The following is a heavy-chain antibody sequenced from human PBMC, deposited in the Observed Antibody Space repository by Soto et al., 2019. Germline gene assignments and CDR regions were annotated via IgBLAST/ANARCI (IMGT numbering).Heavy chain of an antibody. CDR3: ARDVLRYFDWLLHPNWFDP. D-gene: IGHD3-9*01. Sequence: ASVKVSCKASGYTFTSYGISWVRQAPGQGLEWMGWISAYNGNTNYAQKLQGRVTMTTDTSTSTAYMELRSLRSDDTAVYYCARDVLRYFDWLLHPNWFDPWGQETLVTVSS. CDR2: ISAYNGNT. V-gene: IGHV1-18*01. CDR1: GYTFTSYG. J-gene: IGHJ5*02.